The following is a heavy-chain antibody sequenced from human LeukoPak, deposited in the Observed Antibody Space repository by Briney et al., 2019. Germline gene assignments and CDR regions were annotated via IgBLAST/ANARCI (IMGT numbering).Heavy chain of an antibody. CDR3: ARGLGNSKA. CDR1: GFTFSSYG. Sequence: PGGSLRLSCAASGFTFSSYGMHWVRQAPGKGLEWVALIWYDGTNKYYADSVKGRFTISRDNSKNTLYLQMNSLRAEDTAVYYCARGLGNSKAWGQGTLVTVSS. J-gene: IGHJ4*02. D-gene: IGHD4-23*01. V-gene: IGHV3-33*01. CDR2: IWYDGTNK.